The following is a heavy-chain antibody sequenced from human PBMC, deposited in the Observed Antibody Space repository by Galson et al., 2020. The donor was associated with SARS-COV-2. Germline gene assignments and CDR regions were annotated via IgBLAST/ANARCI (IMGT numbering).Heavy chain of an antibody. J-gene: IGHJ5*02. Sequence: SETLSLTCTVSGGSISSYYWSWIRQPPGMGLEWIGYIHYSGSTHYNPSLKSRVTISVDTSKNQFSLKVTSVTAADTAVYYCARVPPYYYGFWFDPWGQGALVTVSS. V-gene: IGHV4-59*01. CDR3: ARVPPYYYGFWFDP. CDR1: GGSISSYY. D-gene: IGHD3-10*01. CDR2: IHYSGST.